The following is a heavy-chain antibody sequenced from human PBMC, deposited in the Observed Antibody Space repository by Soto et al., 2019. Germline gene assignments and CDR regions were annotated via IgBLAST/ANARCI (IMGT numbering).Heavy chain of an antibody. J-gene: IGHJ4*02. V-gene: IGHV3-15*07. D-gene: IGHD2-21*01. Sequence: EVQLVESGGGLVKPGGSLRLSCAASGFTFSNAWMNWVRQAPGKGLEWVGRIKRKTDGGTTDYAAPVKGRFTISRDDSKITLYLQMNSLKTEDTAVYYCIVRYPYYFDYWGQGTLVSVSS. CDR1: GFTFSNAW. CDR3: IVRYPYYFDY. CDR2: IKRKTDGGTT.